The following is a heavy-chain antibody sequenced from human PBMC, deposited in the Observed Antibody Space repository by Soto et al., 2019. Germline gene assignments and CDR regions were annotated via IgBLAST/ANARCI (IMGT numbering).Heavy chain of an antibody. CDR1: GFTFSNAW. Sequence: GGSLRLSCAASGFTFSNAWMSWVRQAPGKGLEWVGRIKSKTDGGTTDYAAPVKGRFTISRDDSKNTLYLQMNSLKTEDTAVYYCTTVSDYAPSYYYYMDVWGKGTTVTVSS. J-gene: IGHJ6*03. V-gene: IGHV3-15*01. CDR3: TTVSDYAPSYYYYMDV. CDR2: IKSKTDGGTT. D-gene: IGHD4-17*01.